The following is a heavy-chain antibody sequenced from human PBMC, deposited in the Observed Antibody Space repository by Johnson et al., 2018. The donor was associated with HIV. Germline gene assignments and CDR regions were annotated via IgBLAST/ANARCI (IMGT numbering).Heavy chain of an antibody. D-gene: IGHD3-3*02. CDR3: ARDGHLRAFDI. CDR1: GFTFSSYA. CDR2: ISYDGSNK. Sequence: QVQLVESGGGVVQPGRSLRLSCAASGFTFSSYAMHWVRQAPGKGLEWVAVISYDGSNKYYADSVKGRFTISRDNSKNTLYLQMNSLGAEDTAVYYCARDGHLRAFDIWGQGTMVTVSS. V-gene: IGHV3-30-3*01. J-gene: IGHJ3*02.